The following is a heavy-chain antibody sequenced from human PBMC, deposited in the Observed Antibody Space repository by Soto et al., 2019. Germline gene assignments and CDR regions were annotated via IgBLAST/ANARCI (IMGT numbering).Heavy chain of an antibody. CDR1: SGSISTDH. J-gene: IGHJ6*03. D-gene: IGHD2-15*01. CDR2: IYYSGST. Sequence: SVTLYHPTQLPSGSISTDHSGCIRKRPEKGRVWIGYIYYSGSTNYNPSLKSRVTISVDTSKNQFSLKLSSVTAADTAVYYCARGRGARYCSGGSCSYYMDVWGKGTTVTVSS. V-gene: IGHV4-59*13. CDR3: ARGRGARYCSGGSCSYYMDV.